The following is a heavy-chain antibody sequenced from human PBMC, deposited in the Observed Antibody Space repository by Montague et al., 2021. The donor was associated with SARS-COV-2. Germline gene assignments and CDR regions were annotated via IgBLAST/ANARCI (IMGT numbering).Heavy chain of an antibody. CDR2: IYYSGST. CDR1: GGSISSSSYY. Sequence: SETLSLTCTVSGGSISSSSYYWGWIRQPPGKGLEWIGSIYYSGSTYYNPSHKSRVTISVDTSKNQFSLKLSSVTAADTAVYYCARDLAGYYGSGSYGGMDVWGQGTTVTVSS. V-gene: IGHV4-39*07. J-gene: IGHJ6*02. D-gene: IGHD3-10*01. CDR3: ARDLAGYYGSGSYGGMDV.